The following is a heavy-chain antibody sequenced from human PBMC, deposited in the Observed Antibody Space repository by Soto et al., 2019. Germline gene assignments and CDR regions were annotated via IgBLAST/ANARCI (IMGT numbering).Heavy chain of an antibody. CDR2: ISYDGSNK. CDR1: GFTFSSYA. D-gene: IGHD6-13*01. Sequence: GGSLRLSCAASGFTFSSYAMHWVRQAPGKGLEWVAVISYDGSNKYYADSVKGRFTISRDNSKNTLYLQMNSLRAEDTDVYYCARVPSSWYYFDYWGQGTLVTVSS. CDR3: ARVPSSWYYFDY. J-gene: IGHJ4*02. V-gene: IGHV3-30*04.